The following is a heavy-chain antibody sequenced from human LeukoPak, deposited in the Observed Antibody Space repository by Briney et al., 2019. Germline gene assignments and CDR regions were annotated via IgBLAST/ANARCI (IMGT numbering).Heavy chain of an antibody. V-gene: IGHV4-59*01. CDR2: IYYSGST. CDR3: ARRQLGATGTDY. D-gene: IGHD1-26*01. CDR1: GGSISSYY. Sequence: SETLSLTCTVSGGSISSYYWSWIRQPPGKGLEWIGYIYYSGSTNYNPSLKSRVTISVDTSKNQFSLKLSSVTAADTAVYYCARRQLGATGTDYWGQGTLVTVSS. J-gene: IGHJ4*02.